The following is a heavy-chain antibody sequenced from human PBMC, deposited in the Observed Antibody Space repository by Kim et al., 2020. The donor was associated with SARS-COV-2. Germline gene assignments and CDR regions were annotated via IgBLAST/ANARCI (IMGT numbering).Heavy chain of an antibody. Sequence: SQTLSLTCAISGDSVSSNSAAWNWIRQSPSRGLEWLGRTYYRSKWYNDYAVSVKSRITINPDTSKNQFSLQLNSVTPEDTAVYYCARDLYQQQLGLYYFDYWGHGTLVTVSS. V-gene: IGHV6-1*01. J-gene: IGHJ4*01. D-gene: IGHD6-13*01. CDR2: TYYRSKWYN. CDR3: ARDLYQQQLGLYYFDY. CDR1: GDSVSSNSAA.